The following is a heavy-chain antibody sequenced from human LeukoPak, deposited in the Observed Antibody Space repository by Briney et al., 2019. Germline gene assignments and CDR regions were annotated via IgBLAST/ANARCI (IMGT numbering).Heavy chain of an antibody. J-gene: IGHJ1*01. Sequence: GGSLRLSCAASGFTFSSYGMHWVRQAPGKGLEWVAVIWYDGSNKYYADSVKGRFTISRDNSKNTLYLQMNSLGVEDTAMYYCVRDRGCITTGCLDPEFFQSWGQGTLVTVSS. D-gene: IGHD2-2*01. V-gene: IGHV3-33*01. CDR3: VRDRGCITTGCLDPEFFQS. CDR2: IWYDGSNK. CDR1: GFTFSSYG.